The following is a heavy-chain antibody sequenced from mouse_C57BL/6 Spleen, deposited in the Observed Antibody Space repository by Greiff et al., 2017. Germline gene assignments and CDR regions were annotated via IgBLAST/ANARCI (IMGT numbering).Heavy chain of an antibody. CDR2: INYDGSST. D-gene: IGHD1-1*01. Sequence: EVQRVESEGGLVQPGRSMKLSCKASGFTFSDYYMAWVRQVPEKGLEWVANINYDGSSTYYLDSLKSRFIISRDNAKNILYLQMSSLKSEYTATYYCARGCTSYDDWYFDVWGTGTTVTVSS. V-gene: IGHV5-16*01. CDR3: ARGCTSYDDWYFDV. J-gene: IGHJ1*03. CDR1: GFTFSDYY.